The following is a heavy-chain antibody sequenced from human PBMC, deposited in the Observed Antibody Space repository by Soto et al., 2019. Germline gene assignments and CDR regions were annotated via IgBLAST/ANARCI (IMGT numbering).Heavy chain of an antibody. V-gene: IGHV4-31*02. CDR1: GASISSVAYY. CDR3: GSYDFWSGYYMDV. CDR2: IFYGGNT. Sequence: SETLSLTCTVSGASISSVAYYWTWIRQHPGKGLEWIGYIFYGGNTYYNPSLKSRLAMSVDTSKNQFSLKLSSVTAADTAVYYCGSYDFWSGYYMDVWGQGTTVTVSS. D-gene: IGHD3-3*01. J-gene: IGHJ6*02.